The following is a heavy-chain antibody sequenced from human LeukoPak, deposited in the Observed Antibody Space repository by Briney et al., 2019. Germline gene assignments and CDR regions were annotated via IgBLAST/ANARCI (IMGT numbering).Heavy chain of an antibody. CDR3: ARAYCGGDCYSRAMDY. Sequence: GGSLRLSCAASGFTFSNYWMHWVRQAPGKGLVWVSRINSEGSTTSYADSVKGRFTISRDNAKNTLYLQMNSLRAEDTAVYHCARAYCGGDCYSRAMDYWGQGTLVTVSS. CDR2: INSEGSTT. V-gene: IGHV3-74*01. D-gene: IGHD2-21*02. CDR1: GFTFSNYW. J-gene: IGHJ4*02.